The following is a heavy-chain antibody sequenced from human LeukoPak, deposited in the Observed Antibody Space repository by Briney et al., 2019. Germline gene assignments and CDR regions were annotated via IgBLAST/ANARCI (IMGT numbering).Heavy chain of an antibody. CDR3: AKLEGRRELFDY. CDR2: ISGSGGST. V-gene: IGHV3-23*01. D-gene: IGHD3-10*01. Sequence: GGSLRLSCAASGFTFSIYAMRWVRPAAGKGLGWVSSISGSGGSTYYADSVKGRFTISRDNSKNTLYLQMNSLRAEDTAVYYCAKLEGRRELFDYWGQGTLVTVSS. CDR1: GFTFSIYA. J-gene: IGHJ4*02.